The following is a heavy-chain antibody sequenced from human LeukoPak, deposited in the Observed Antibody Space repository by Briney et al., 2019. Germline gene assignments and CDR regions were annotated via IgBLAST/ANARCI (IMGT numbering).Heavy chain of an antibody. CDR2: INPNSGGT. Sequence: GASVKVSCKASGYTFTGYYMHWVRQAPGQGLEWMGWINPNSGGTNYAQKFQGWVTMTRDTSISTAYMELSRLRSDDTAVYYCARPRAARGNYYYYYYMDVWGKGTTVTVSS. V-gene: IGHV1-2*04. D-gene: IGHD6-6*01. CDR3: ARPRAARGNYYYYYYMDV. J-gene: IGHJ6*03. CDR1: GYTFTGYY.